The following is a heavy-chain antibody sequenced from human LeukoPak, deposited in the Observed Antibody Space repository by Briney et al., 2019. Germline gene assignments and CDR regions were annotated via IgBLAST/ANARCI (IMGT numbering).Heavy chain of an antibody. CDR2: IYYSGST. Sequence: SQTLSLTCTVSGGSISSGGYYWRWIRQHPGKGLEWIGYIYYSGSTYYNPSLKSRVTISLDTSKNQFSLKLSSVAAADTAVYYCARDRRGGSNLYYFDYWGQGTLVTVSS. CDR3: ARDRRGGSNLYYFDY. J-gene: IGHJ4*02. D-gene: IGHD6-13*01. V-gene: IGHV4-31*03. CDR1: GGSISSGGYY.